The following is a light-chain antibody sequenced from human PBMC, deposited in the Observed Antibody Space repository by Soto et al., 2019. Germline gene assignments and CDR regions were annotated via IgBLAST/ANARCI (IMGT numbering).Light chain of an antibody. CDR1: QSISSW. CDR3: QHYKMYSPWT. V-gene: IGKV1-5*01. CDR2: HAS. J-gene: IGKJ1*01. Sequence: DIQMTQSPSTLSASVGDRVTITCRASQSISSWLAWYQQKPGTAPKLLIYHASTLESGVPSRFSGSGSGTEFTLTISSLQPDDFATYYCQHYKMYSPWTFGQGTKVDIK.